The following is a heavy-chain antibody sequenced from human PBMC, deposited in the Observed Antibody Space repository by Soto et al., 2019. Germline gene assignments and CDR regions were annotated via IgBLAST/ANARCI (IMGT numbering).Heavy chain of an antibody. Sequence: LSLTCTVSGGSISSYYWSWIRQPPGKGLEWIGYIFYSGSTNYNPSLKSRVTISVDTSKNQFSLKLSSVTAADTAVYYCARHRSGYYYYFDFWGQGTLVTVSS. J-gene: IGHJ4*02. D-gene: IGHD3-22*01. V-gene: IGHV4-59*01. CDR2: IFYSGST. CDR3: ARHRSGYYYYFDF. CDR1: GGSISSYY.